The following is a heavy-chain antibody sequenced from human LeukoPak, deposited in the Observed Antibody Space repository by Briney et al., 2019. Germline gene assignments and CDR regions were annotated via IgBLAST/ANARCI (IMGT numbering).Heavy chain of an antibody. J-gene: IGHJ4*02. CDR3: ARDGEGFDY. D-gene: IGHD3-3*01. Sequence: GRSLRLSCAASGFTFSSYGMHWVRQAPGKGLEWVAVMWYDGSNKYYADSVKGRFTISRDNSKNTLYLQMNSLRAEDTAVYYCARDGEGFDYWGQGTLVTVSS. V-gene: IGHV3-33*01. CDR2: MWYDGSNK. CDR1: GFTFSSYG.